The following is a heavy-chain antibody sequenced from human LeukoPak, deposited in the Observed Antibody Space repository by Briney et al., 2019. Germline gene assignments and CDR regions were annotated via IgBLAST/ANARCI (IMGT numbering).Heavy chain of an antibody. Sequence: GGSLRLSCAASRFTFSSYRMNWVRQAPGKGLEWVSYISSSSSTIYYADSVKGRFTISRDNAKNSLYLQMNSLRAEDTAVYYCARSYYGSGSYYLDYWGQGTLVTVSS. V-gene: IGHV3-48*01. CDR3: ARSYYGSGSYYLDY. D-gene: IGHD3-10*01. CDR1: RFTFSSYR. J-gene: IGHJ4*02. CDR2: ISSSSSTI.